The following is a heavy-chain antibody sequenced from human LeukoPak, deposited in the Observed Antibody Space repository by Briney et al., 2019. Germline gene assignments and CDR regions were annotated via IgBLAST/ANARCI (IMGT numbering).Heavy chain of an antibody. D-gene: IGHD6-19*01. CDR2: MNPNSGGT. J-gene: IGHJ4*02. CDR1: GYTFTAYY. V-gene: IGHV1-2*02. CDR3: ARQGSNSSGWYPVDD. Sequence: ASVKVSCKTSGYTFTAYYIHWLRQAHGQGLEWMGWMNPNSGGTKYAQTFQGRVTLTRDTSISTAYLELSSLTSDDTAVYFCARQGSNSSGWYPVDDWGQGTLVTVSS.